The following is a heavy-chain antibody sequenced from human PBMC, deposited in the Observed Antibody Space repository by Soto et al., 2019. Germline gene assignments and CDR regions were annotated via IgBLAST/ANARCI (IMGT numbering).Heavy chain of an antibody. V-gene: IGHV4-59*01. CDR1: GGSISSYY. CDR3: ARDASWEQPRSWFDP. J-gene: IGHJ5*02. D-gene: IGHD1-26*01. CDR2: IYYSGST. Sequence: SETLSLTCTVSGGSISSYYWSWIRQPPGKGLEWIGYIYYSGSTNYNPSLKSRVTISVDTSKNQFSLKLSSVTAADTAVYYCARDASWEQPRSWFDPWGQGTLVTV.